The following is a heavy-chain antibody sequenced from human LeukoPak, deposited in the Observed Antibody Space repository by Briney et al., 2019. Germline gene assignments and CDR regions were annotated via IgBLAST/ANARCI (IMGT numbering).Heavy chain of an antibody. CDR1: GFTFSNYW. CDR3: ARGGGAYYFDY. J-gene: IGHJ4*02. D-gene: IGHD3-10*01. V-gene: IGHV3-74*01. Sequence: GGPLRLSCAASGFTFSNYWMHWVRQVPGKGLVWVSRINDLGTSTNYADSVRGRFTISRDDAKNTLYLQMNSLRAEDTAVYYCARGGGAYYFDYWGRGTLVTVSS. CDR2: INDLGTST.